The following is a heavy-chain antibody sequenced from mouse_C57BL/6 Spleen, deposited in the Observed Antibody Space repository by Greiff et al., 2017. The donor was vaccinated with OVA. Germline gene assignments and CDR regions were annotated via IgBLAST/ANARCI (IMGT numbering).Heavy chain of an antibody. CDR2: ISSGSSTI. Sequence: EVTLVESGGGLVKPGGSLKLSCAASGFTFSDYGMHWVRQAPEKGLEWVAYISSGSSTIYYADTVKGRFTISRDNAKNTLFLQLTSLRSEDTAMYYCARPYGSSLFAYWGQGTLVTVSA. D-gene: IGHD1-1*01. CDR3: ARPYGSSLFAY. CDR1: GFTFSDYG. V-gene: IGHV5-17*01. J-gene: IGHJ3*01.